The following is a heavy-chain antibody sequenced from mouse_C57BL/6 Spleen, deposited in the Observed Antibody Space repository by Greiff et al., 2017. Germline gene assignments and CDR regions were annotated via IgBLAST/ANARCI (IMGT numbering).Heavy chain of an antibody. CDR3: ARLSGGCY. CDR2: IDPANGNT. CDR1: GFNFKNTY. J-gene: IGHJ4*01. Sequence: VQLQQSVAELVRPGASVKLSCTASGFNFKNTYMHWVKQRPEQGLEWIGRIDPANGNTKYAPKFQGKATITADTSSNTAYLQLSSLTSEDAAIYYCARLSGGCYWGQGTSVTVSS. V-gene: IGHV14-3*01.